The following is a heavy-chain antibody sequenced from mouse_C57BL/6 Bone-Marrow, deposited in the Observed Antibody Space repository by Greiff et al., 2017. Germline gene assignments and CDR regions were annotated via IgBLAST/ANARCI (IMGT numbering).Heavy chain of an antibody. J-gene: IGHJ4*01. CDR2: INPNNGGT. CDR1: GYTFTDYN. CDR3: ARLGITTVVALHYYAMDY. Sequence: VQLQQSGPELVKPGASVTMSCKASGYTFTDYNMHWVKQSHGKSLEWIGYINPNNGGTSYNQKLKGKATLTVNKSSSTAYMELRSLTSEDSAVYYCARLGITTVVALHYYAMDYWGQGTSVTVSS. V-gene: IGHV1-22*01. D-gene: IGHD1-1*01.